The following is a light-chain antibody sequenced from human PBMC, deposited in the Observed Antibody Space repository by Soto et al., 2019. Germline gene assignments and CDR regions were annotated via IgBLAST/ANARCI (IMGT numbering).Light chain of an antibody. Sequence: AIQLTQSPSSLSASVGDRVTITCRASQGISSALAWYQQKPGKSPNLLIYDVSSLESGAPSRFSGSGSGTDFTLTISSLQPEDFATSYCQQFNTYPALTFGGGTKVEIK. CDR1: QGISSA. V-gene: IGKV1-13*02. CDR2: DVS. CDR3: QQFNTYPALT. J-gene: IGKJ4*01.